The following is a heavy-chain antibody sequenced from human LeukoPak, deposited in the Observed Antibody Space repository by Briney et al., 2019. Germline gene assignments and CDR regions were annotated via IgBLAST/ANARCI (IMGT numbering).Heavy chain of an antibody. V-gene: IGHV3-23*01. CDR3: AKDPLTESYFDY. J-gene: IGHJ4*02. CDR1: GYTFSNYA. CDR2: ISGSGGST. Sequence: GGSLTLSCAASGYTFSNYAKSGVRQAPGKGLEWVSAISGSGGSTYYADSVKGRFTISRDNSKHTLYLQMNSLRAEDTAVYYCAKDPLTESYFDYWGQGTLVTVSS. D-gene: IGHD1-14*01.